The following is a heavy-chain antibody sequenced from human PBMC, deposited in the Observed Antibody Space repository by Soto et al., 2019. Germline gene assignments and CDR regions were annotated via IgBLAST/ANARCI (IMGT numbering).Heavy chain of an antibody. CDR2: LSGSGSLS. CDR3: ARDRGGALDS. V-gene: IGHV3-23*01. CDR1: GFTFNTFA. D-gene: IGHD2-15*01. J-gene: IGHJ4*02. Sequence: EVLLLESGGGLVQPGGSLRLSCAASGFTFNTFAMTWVRQAPGKGLEWVSALSGSGSLSYYADSVKGRFTISRENSKNTMYLQMNNLRVDETAVYFCARDRGGALDSWGQGTLVTVSS.